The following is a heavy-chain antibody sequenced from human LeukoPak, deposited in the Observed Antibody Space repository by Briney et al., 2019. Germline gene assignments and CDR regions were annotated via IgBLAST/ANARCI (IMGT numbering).Heavy chain of an antibody. D-gene: IGHD4-11*01. Sequence: ASVKVSCKTSGYTFTNYGFTWVRQAPGQGLEWMGWLSAYNGNTNYAQKLQGRVTMTTDTSTSTAYMELRSLRYDDTAVYYCARQGSNYGADAFDIWGQGTMVTVSS. CDR2: LSAYNGNT. J-gene: IGHJ3*02. CDR3: ARQGSNYGADAFDI. CDR1: GYTFTNYG. V-gene: IGHV1-18*01.